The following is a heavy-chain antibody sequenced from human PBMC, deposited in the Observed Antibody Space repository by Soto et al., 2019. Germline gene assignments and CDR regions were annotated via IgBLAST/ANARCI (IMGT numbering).Heavy chain of an antibody. V-gene: IGHV1-2*04. J-gene: IGHJ5*02. CDR3: ARSPWGYCSSTSCRSNWFDP. D-gene: IGHD2-2*01. Sequence: ASVKVSCKASGYTFTGYYMHWVRQAPGQGLELMGWINPNSGGTNYAQKFQGWVTMTRDTSISTAYMELSRLRSDDTAVYYCARSPWGYCSSTSCRSNWFDPWGQGTLVTVSS. CDR1: GYTFTGYY. CDR2: INPNSGGT.